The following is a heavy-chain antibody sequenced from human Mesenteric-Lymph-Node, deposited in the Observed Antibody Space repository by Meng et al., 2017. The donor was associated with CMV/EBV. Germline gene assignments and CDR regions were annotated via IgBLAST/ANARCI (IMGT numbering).Heavy chain of an antibody. CDR3: AKVEASSSGWYEGYYYGMDV. Sequence: GESLKISCAASGFTFSSYCMHWVRQAPGKGLEWVAFIRYDGSNKYYADSVKGRFTISRDNSKNTLYLQMNSLRAEDTAVYYCAKVEASSSGWYEGYYYGMDVWGQGTTVTVSS. D-gene: IGHD6-19*01. CDR2: IRYDGSNK. V-gene: IGHV3-30*02. J-gene: IGHJ6*02. CDR1: GFTFSSYC.